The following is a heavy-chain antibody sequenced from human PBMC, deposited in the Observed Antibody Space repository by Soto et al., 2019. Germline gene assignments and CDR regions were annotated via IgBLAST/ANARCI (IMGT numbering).Heavy chain of an antibody. CDR3: ARDRGYCSGGSCPDTYYYYGMDV. J-gene: IGHJ6*02. D-gene: IGHD2-15*01. Sequence: QVQLVESGGGVVQPGRSLRLSCAASGFTFSSYGMHWVRQAPGKGLEWVAVIWYDGSNKYYADSVKGRFTISRDNSKNTLYLQMNSLRAEDTAVYYCARDRGYCSGGSCPDTYYYYGMDVWGQGTTVTVSS. V-gene: IGHV3-33*01. CDR2: IWYDGSNK. CDR1: GFTFSSYG.